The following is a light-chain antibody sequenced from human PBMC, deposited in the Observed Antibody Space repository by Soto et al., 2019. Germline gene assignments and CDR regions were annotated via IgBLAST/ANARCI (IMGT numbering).Light chain of an antibody. V-gene: IGLV2-14*03. J-gene: IGLJ1*01. Sequence: QSVLTQPASVSGSPGQSITISCNGTSSDVGGYNHVSWYQQHAGKAPRLMIYDVSYRPSGVSNRFSGSKSGNTAFLTISGLQAEDEADYYCKSFRRAFTYVFGTGTKVTVL. CDR2: DVS. CDR3: KSFRRAFTYV. CDR1: SSDVGGYNH.